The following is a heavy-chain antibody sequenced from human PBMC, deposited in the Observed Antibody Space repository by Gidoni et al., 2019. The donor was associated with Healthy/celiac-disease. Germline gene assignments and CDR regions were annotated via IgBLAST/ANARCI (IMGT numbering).Heavy chain of an antibody. CDR3: ARDRHDILTGYNDPDAFDI. V-gene: IGHV3-21*01. J-gene: IGHJ3*02. Sequence: EVQLVESGGGLVKPGGSLRLSGAASGCTFSRDSMNWVRQAPGKGLEWVSSISSSSSYISSADSVKGRFTISRDNAKNSLYLQMNSLRAEDTAVYYCARDRHDILTGYNDPDAFDIWGQGTMVTVSS. CDR1: GCTFSRDS. CDR2: ISSSSSYI. D-gene: IGHD3-9*01.